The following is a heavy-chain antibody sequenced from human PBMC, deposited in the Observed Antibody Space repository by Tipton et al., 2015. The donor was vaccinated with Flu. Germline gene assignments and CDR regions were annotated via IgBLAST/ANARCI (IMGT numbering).Heavy chain of an antibody. D-gene: IGHD5-12*01. J-gene: IGHJ4*02. Sequence: SLRLSCAASGFTFSSYGMHWVRQAPGKGLEWVGVIWYDGSSIGYADSVKGRFTISRDNPKNTLYLQMNSLRAEDTAVYYCARGLDRFDYWGQGTLVTVSS. CDR2: IWYDGSSI. V-gene: IGHV3-33*01. CDR3: ARGLDRFDY. CDR1: GFTFSSYG.